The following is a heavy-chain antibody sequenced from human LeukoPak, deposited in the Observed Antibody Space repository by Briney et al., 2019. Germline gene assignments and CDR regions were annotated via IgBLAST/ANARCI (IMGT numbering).Heavy chain of an antibody. J-gene: IGHJ6*02. CDR3: AKYGSGSYYNYYYYGMDV. V-gene: IGHV4-39*01. CDR2: IYYSGST. Sequence: SETLSLTCTVSGGSISSSSYYWGWIRQPPGKGLEWIGSIYYSGSTYYNPSLKSRVTISVDTSKNQFSLKLSSVTAADTAVYYCAKYGSGSYYNYYYYGMDVWGQGTTVTVSS. D-gene: IGHD3-10*01. CDR1: GGSISSSSYY.